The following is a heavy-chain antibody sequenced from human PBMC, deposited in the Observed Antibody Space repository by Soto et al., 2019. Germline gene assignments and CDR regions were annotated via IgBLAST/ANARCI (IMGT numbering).Heavy chain of an antibody. CDR2: ISAYNGNT. CDR3: ARGTYYYDSSGYLFDY. V-gene: IGHV1-18*04. CDR1: GYTFTSYG. D-gene: IGHD3-22*01. J-gene: IGHJ4*02. Sequence: GASVKVSCKASGYTFTSYGISWLRQAPGQGLEWMGWISAYNGNTNYAQKLQGRVTMTTDTSTSTAYMELRSLRSDDTAVYYCARGTYYYDSSGYLFDYWGQGTLVTVSS.